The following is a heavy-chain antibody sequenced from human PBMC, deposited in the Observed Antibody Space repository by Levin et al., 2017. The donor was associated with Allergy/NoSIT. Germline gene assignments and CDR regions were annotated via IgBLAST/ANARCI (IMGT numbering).Heavy chain of an antibody. V-gene: IGHV4-39*01. J-gene: IGHJ6*02. CDR3: ARYWAEAGGGVNYYYGMDV. D-gene: IGHD6-13*01. Sequence: PSETLSLTCTVSGGSISSSTYYWGWVRQPPGKGLEWIGSIYYSGTTYYNPSLKSRVTISVDTSKNQFSLKLSSVTAADTAVYYCARYWAEAGGGVNYYYGMDVWGQGTTVTVSS. CDR2: IYYSGTT. CDR1: GGSISSSTYY.